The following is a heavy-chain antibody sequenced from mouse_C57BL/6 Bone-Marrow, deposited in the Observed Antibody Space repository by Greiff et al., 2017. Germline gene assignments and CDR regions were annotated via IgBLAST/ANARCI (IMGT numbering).Heavy chain of an antibody. CDR1: GYTFTSYW. J-gene: IGHJ2*01. CDR3: AREDY. Sequence: QVQLQQPGAELVRPGTSVKLSCKASGYTFTSYWMHWVKQRPGQGLEWIGVIDPSDSYTNYNQKFKGKATLTVDTSSSTAYMQLSSLTSEYYSVYNWAREDYWGQGTTLTGSS. V-gene: IGHV1-59*01. CDR2: IDPSDSYT.